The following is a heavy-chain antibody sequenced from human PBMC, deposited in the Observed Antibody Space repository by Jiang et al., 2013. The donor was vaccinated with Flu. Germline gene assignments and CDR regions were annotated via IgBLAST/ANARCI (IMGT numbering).Heavy chain of an antibody. CDR2: INPNSGGT. CDR3: ARPARLSRGFGEFLFDY. CDR1: GYTFTGYY. V-gene: IGHV1-2*02. Sequence: GAEVKKPGASVKVSCKASGYTFTGYYMHWVRQAPGQGLEWMGWINPNSGGTNYAQKFQGRVTMTRDTSISTAYMELSRLRSDDTAVYYCARPARLSRGFGEFLFDYWGQGTLVTVSS. J-gene: IGHJ4*02. D-gene: IGHD3-10*01.